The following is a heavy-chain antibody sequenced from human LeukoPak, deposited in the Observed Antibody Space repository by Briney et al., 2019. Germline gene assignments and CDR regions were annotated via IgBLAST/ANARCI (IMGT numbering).Heavy chain of an antibody. V-gene: IGHV3-30*04. CDR1: GFTFSSYA. J-gene: IGHJ4*02. CDR3: ARDAYSSGWSPLGY. D-gene: IGHD6-19*01. Sequence: GGSLRLSCAASGFTFSSYAMHWVRQAPGKGLEWVAVISYDGSNKYYADSGKGRFTISRDNSKNTLYLQMNSLRAEDTAVYYCARDAYSSGWSPLGYWGQGTLVTVSS. CDR2: ISYDGSNK.